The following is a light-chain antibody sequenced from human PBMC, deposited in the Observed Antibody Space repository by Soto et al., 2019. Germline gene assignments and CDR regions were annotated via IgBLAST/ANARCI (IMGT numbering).Light chain of an antibody. CDR1: QGISSY. Sequence: AIRMTQSPASLSASTGDRVTITFRASQGISSYLAWSQQKPAKAPKLLIYAASTLQSGVPSGFSGSGSGTDFTLTISGLQAEDFATYYCQQYYSYPQLFGQGTKVELK. V-gene: IGKV1-8*01. CDR3: QQYYSYPQL. CDR2: AAS. J-gene: IGKJ1*01.